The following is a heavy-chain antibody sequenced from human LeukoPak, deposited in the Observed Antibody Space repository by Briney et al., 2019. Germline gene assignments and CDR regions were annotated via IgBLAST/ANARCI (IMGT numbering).Heavy chain of an antibody. CDR2: IWYDGSNK. CDR3: AKDPDFSGYYGMDV. J-gene: IGHJ6*02. CDR1: GFTFSSYG. D-gene: IGHD3-10*01. Sequence: GGSLRPSCAASGFTFSSYGMHWVRQAPGKGLEWVAVIWYDGSNKYYADSVKGRFTISRDNSKNTLYLQMNSLRAEDTAVYYCAKDPDFSGYYGMDVWGQGTTVTVSS. V-gene: IGHV3-33*06.